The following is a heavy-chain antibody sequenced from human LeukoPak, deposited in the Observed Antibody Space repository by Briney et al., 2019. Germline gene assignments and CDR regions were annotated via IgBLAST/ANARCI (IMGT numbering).Heavy chain of an antibody. Sequence: SETLSLTCTVSGGSISSSYWSWIRQPPGRGLEWIGYIYYSGSTNYNPSLKSRVTISVDTSKNQFSLKLSSVTAADTAVYYCARYNYDFWSGYSKWFDPWGQGTLVTVSS. V-gene: IGHV4-59*01. J-gene: IGHJ5*02. CDR1: GGSISSSY. CDR3: ARYNYDFWSGYSKWFDP. CDR2: IYYSGST. D-gene: IGHD3-3*01.